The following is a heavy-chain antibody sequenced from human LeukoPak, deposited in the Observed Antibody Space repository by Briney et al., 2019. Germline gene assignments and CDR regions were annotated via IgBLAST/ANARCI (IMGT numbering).Heavy chain of an antibody. CDR3: ATDLSGAMDV. J-gene: IGHJ6*02. Sequence: ASVKVSCKASGYSFTNYYMHWLQQAPGKGLQWMGRVDPEDGETIYAEKFQGRVTITADTSTDTAYMELSSLRSEDTAVYYCATDLSGAMDVWGQGTTVTVSS. CDR1: GYSFTNYY. CDR2: VDPEDGET. D-gene: IGHD3-3*01. V-gene: IGHV1-69-2*01.